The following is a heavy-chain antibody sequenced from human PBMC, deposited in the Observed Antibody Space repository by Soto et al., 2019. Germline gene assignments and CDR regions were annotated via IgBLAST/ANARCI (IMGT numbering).Heavy chain of an antibody. CDR1: GFTFSTYW. Sequence: EVQLVESGGDLVQPGGSLRLFCAASGFTFSTYWMHWVRQVPGKGPEWVSRMSSDGSSTAYADSVRGRFIISRDNAKNTFYLQRNSLRVDDTAVYYCARGTVRDHDFGDHWGLGTLVAVSS. CDR3: ARGTVRDHDFGDH. V-gene: IGHV3-74*01. D-gene: IGHD4-17*01. J-gene: IGHJ4*02. CDR2: MSSDGSST.